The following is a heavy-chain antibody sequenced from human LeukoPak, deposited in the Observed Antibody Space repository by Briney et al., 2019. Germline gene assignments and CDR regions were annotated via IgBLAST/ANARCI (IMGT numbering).Heavy chain of an antibody. CDR1: GFTFSSYA. D-gene: IGHD5-18*01. J-gene: IGHJ3*02. V-gene: IGHV3-23*01. CDR3: ARARSSYGYGDAFDI. CDR2: ISGSGGST. Sequence: GGSLRLSCAASGFTFSSYAMSWVRQAPGKGLEWVSTISGSGGSTYYADSVKGRFTISRDNSKNTLYLQMNSLRAEDTAVYYCARARSSYGYGDAFDIWGQGTMVTVSS.